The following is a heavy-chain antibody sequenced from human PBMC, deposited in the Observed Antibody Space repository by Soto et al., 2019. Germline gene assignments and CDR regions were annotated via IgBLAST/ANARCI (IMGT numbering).Heavy chain of an antibody. CDR3: AKDISEGWYSSSFAR. CDR1: GFTFDDYA. J-gene: IGHJ4*02. Sequence: GGSLRLSCAASGFTFDDYAMHWVRQAPGKGLEWVSGISWNSGSIGYADSVKGRFTISRDNAKNSLYLQMNSLRAEDTALYYCAKDISEGWYSSSFARWGQGTLVTVSS. V-gene: IGHV3-9*01. D-gene: IGHD6-13*01. CDR2: ISWNSGSI.